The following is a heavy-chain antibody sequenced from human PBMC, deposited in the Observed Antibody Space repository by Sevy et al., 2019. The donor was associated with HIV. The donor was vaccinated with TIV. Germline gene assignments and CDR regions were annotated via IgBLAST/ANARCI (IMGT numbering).Heavy chain of an antibody. J-gene: IGHJ3*02. CDR1: GYTFTGYY. CDR2: INPNSGGT. D-gene: IGHD3-22*01. CDR3: ARDYRKYYYDSSGYPPPARAFDI. V-gene: IGHV1-2*02. Sequence: ASVKVYCKASGYTFTGYYMNWVRQAPGQGLEWMGWINPNSGGTNYAQKFQGRVTMTRDTSISTAYMELSRLRSDDTAVYYCARDYRKYYYDSSGYPPPARAFDIRGQGTMVTVSS.